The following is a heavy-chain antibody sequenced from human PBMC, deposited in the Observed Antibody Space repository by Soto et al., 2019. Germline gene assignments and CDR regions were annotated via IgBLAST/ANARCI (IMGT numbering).Heavy chain of an antibody. V-gene: IGHV4-39*01. D-gene: IGHD2-15*01. J-gene: IGHJ4*02. CDR2: IYYSGST. CDR3: ARRSHSGYCSGSNCYSGYPCDY. Sequence: SETLSLTCTVSGGSISSSSYYWGWIRQPPGKGLEWIGSIYYSGSTYYNPSLKSRVTISVDTSKNQFSLKLSSVTAADTAVCYCARRSHSGYCSGSNCYSGYPCDYWGQGTLVTVS. CDR1: GGSISSSSYY.